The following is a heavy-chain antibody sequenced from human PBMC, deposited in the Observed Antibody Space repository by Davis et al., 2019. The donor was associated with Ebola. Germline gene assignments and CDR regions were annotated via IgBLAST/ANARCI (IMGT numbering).Heavy chain of an antibody. CDR3: ARGGSGWYYFDY. Sequence: AASVKVSCKASGYTFTSYAMHWVRQAPGQRLEWMGWINAGNGNTKYSQKFQGRVTMTRDTSTSTVYMELSSLRSEDTAVYYCARGGSGWYYFDYWGQGTLVTVSS. V-gene: IGHV1-3*01. CDR2: INAGNGNT. D-gene: IGHD6-19*01. CDR1: GYTFTSYA. J-gene: IGHJ4*02.